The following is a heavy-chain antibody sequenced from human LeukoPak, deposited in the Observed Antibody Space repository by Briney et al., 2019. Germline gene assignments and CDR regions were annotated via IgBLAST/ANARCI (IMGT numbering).Heavy chain of an antibody. V-gene: IGHV6-1*01. J-gene: IGHJ3*01. Sequence: SQTLSLTCAISGDSVSTNNVAWNWIRQSPSRGLEWLGRTYHRSKRNNDYAVSVKRLITINPDTSKTQFSLQLNSVTPDGTALYYCARGKYSGFDLWGQGTMVTVSS. CDR1: GDSVSTNNVA. D-gene: IGHD2-15*01. CDR2: TYHRSKRNN. CDR3: ARGKYSGFDL.